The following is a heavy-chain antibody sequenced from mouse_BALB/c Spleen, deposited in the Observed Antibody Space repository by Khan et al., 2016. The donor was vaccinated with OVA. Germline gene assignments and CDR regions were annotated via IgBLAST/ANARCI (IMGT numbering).Heavy chain of an antibody. D-gene: IGHD2-14*01. CDR3: GRDGAYHRNDGWFAY. CDR1: GYTFTSYT. V-gene: IGHV1-4*01. CDR2: INPSNGYT. Sequence: VQLQESGAELARPGASVKMSCKASGYTFTSYTIHWIKLRPGPGLEWIGFINPSNGYTNYTQKFKDKATLTADKSSTPVYMQLSSLTSDDSAVYNCGRDGAYHRNDGWFAYWGQGTLVTGSA. J-gene: IGHJ3*01.